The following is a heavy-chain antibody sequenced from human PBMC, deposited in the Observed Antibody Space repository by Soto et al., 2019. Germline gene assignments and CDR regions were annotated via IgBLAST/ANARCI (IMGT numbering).Heavy chain of an antibody. V-gene: IGHV4-34*01. D-gene: IGHD6-19*01. CDR2: INHSGST. J-gene: IGHJ4*02. CDR1: GGSFSGYY. CDR3: ARALIAVAGSCYFDY. Sequence: QVQLQQWGAGLLKPSETLSLTCAVYGGSFSGYYWSWIRQPPGKGLEWIGEINHSGSTNYNPSLKSRVTISVDTSKNQFSLKLSSVTAADTAVYYCARALIAVAGSCYFDYWGQGTLVTVSS.